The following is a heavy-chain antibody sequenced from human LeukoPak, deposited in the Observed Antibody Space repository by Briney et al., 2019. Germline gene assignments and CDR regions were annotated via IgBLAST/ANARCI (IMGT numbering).Heavy chain of an antibody. CDR3: ARGRDSSSSAGLDY. CDR2: INHSGST. V-gene: IGHV4-34*01. Sequence: PSETLSLTCAVYGGSFSGYYWSWIRQPPGKGLEWIGEINHSGSTNYNPSLKSRVTISVDTSKNQFSPKLSSVTAADTAVYYCARGRDSSSSAGLDYWGQGTLVTVSS. D-gene: IGHD6-6*01. J-gene: IGHJ4*02. CDR1: GGSFSGYY.